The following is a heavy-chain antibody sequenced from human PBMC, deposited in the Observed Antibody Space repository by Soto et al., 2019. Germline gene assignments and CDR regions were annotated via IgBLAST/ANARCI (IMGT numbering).Heavy chain of an antibody. V-gene: IGHV1-8*01. CDR2: INPNTGYT. D-gene: IGHD3-16*02. J-gene: IGHJ4*02. Sequence: QVQLVQSGAAMKKPGASVKVSCKASGYTFTSYDINWVRQATGQGLEWMGWINPNTGYTDYAQKFQGRVTXTXXTSITTAYMELSSLRSEDTAVYYCVRGRVMITFGVVIVIDYWGQGSPVTVSS. CDR1: GYTFTSYD. CDR3: VRGRVMITFGVVIVIDY.